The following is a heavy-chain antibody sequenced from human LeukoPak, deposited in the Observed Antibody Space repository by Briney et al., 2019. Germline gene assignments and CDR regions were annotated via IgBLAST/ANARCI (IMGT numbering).Heavy chain of an antibody. J-gene: IGHJ6*03. D-gene: IGHD1-26*01. Sequence: GGSLRLSCAASGFTFSSYWISWVRQAPGKGVEWVANIKQDGSEKYYVDSVKGRFTISRDNAKNSLYLQMNSLRAEDTAVYYCARDRGTQTLYYYYYYMDVWGKGTTVTISS. V-gene: IGHV3-7*01. CDR1: GFTFSSYW. CDR3: ARDRGTQTLYYYYYYMDV. CDR2: IKQDGSEK.